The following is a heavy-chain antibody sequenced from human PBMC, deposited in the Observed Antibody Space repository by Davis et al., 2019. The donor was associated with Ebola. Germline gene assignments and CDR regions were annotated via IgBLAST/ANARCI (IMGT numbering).Heavy chain of an antibody. CDR3: ARDLGYCSGGSCYGQLGFDY. J-gene: IGHJ4*02. CDR2: INPSGRRA. CDR1: GYTFTSHY. V-gene: IGHV1-46*01. D-gene: IGHD2-15*01. Sequence: AASVNVSCMASGYTFTSHYMHWVRQAPGQGLEWMGIINPSGRRASYAQKFQGRVTMTRDTSTSTVYMELSSLRSEDAAVYYCARDLGYCSGGSCYGQLGFDYWGQGTLVTVSS.